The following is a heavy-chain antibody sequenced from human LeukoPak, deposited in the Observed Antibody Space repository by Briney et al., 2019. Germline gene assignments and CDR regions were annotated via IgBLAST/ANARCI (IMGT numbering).Heavy chain of an antibody. D-gene: IGHD5-24*01. CDR3: AKSRDGYNYFYFDY. CDR1: GYTFTGYY. CDR2: INPNSGGT. V-gene: IGHV1-2*02. J-gene: IGHJ4*02. Sequence: ASVKVSCKASGYTFTGYYMHWVRQAPGQGLEWMGWINPNSGGTNYAQKFQGRVTMTRDTSISTAYMELSRLRSDDTAVYYCAKSRDGYNYFYFDYWGQGTLVTVS.